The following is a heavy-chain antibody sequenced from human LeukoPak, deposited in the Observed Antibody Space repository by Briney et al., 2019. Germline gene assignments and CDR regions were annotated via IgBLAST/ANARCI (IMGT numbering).Heavy chain of an antibody. CDR1: GGSISSYY. CDR2: IYYSGST. D-gene: IGHD6-19*01. V-gene: IGHV4-59*08. CDR3: ARFLSSGRRGFDY. J-gene: IGHJ4*02. Sequence: SETLSLTCTVSGGSISSYYWSWIRQPPGKGLEWIGYIYYSGSTNYNPSLKSRVTISVDTSKNQFSLKLSSVTAADTAVYYCARFLSSGRRGFDYWGQGTLVTVSS.